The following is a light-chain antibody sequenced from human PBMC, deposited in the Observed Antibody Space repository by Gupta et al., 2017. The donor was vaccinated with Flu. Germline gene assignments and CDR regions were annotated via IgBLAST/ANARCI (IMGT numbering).Light chain of an antibody. V-gene: IGKV1-5*03. J-gene: IGKJ1*01. CDR2: KAS. CDR3: QHYNNYPWT. Sequence: DIQMTQSPSTLSAFVGDRVTITCRASQSITSWLAWYQQKPGKAPKLLIYKASNLESGVPSRFSGSGSGTEFTLTITSLQPDDFATYYCQHYNNYPWTFGRGTKVEI. CDR1: QSITSW.